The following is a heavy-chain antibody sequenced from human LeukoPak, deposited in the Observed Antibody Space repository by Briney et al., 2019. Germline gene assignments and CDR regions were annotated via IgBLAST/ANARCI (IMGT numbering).Heavy chain of an antibody. CDR1: GYIFSNYG. CDR2: ISSGGNT. Sequence: GASVKVSCKATGYIFSNYGISWVRQAPGHGLEWMGWISSGGNTNYAPRFQDRATMTTDTSTSTAYMELRSLRFDDTAVYYCARDQCGGDCYNWYFDLWGRGTLVTVSS. D-gene: IGHD2-21*02. V-gene: IGHV1-18*01. J-gene: IGHJ2*01. CDR3: ARDQCGGDCYNWYFDL.